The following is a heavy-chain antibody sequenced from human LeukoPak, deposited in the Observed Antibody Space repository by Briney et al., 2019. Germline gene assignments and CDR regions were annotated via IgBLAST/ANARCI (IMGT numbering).Heavy chain of an antibody. CDR3: AKDREDIVVVVAATPFDY. D-gene: IGHD2-15*01. Sequence: GGSLRLFCAASGFTFSSYGMSWVRQAPGKGLEWVSAISGSGGSTYYADSVKGRFTISRDNSKNTLYLQMNSLRAEDTAVYYCAKDREDIVVVVAATPFDYWGQGTLVTVSS. V-gene: IGHV3-23*01. CDR2: ISGSGGST. J-gene: IGHJ4*02. CDR1: GFTFSSYG.